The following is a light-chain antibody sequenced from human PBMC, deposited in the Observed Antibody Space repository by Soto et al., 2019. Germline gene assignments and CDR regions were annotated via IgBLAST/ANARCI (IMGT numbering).Light chain of an antibody. CDR3: QQRSDWPPLT. V-gene: IGKV3-11*01. CDR2: DAS. CDR1: QSVSRD. J-gene: IGKJ4*01. Sequence: EIVLTQSPGTLSLSPGERATLSCRASQSVSRDLAWYQQKHGQAPRLLIYDASKRATGIPDRFSGSGSGTDFTLTISSLEPEDFAAYYCQQRSDWPPLTFGGGTKVEVK.